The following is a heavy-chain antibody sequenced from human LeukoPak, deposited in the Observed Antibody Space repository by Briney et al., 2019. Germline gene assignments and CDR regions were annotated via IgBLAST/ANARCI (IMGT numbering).Heavy chain of an antibody. Sequence: GGSLRLSCAASGFSFISFSMSWVRQAPGKGLEWVSAISGSGTNTYYADSVKGRFTISRDNSKNTLYLQMNSLRAEDTAVYYCAKGFRIQMDNWGQGTLVTVSS. J-gene: IGHJ4*02. V-gene: IGHV3-23*01. CDR2: ISGSGTNT. D-gene: IGHD1-1*01. CDR3: AKGFRIQMDN. CDR1: GFSFISFS.